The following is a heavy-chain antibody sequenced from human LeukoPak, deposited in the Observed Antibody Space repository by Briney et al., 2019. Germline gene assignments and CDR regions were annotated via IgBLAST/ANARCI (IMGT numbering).Heavy chain of an antibody. CDR2: ISASSVST. J-gene: IGHJ4*02. CDR3: AKGIYGDYALDH. V-gene: IGHV3-23*01. D-gene: IGHD4-17*01. Sequence: GVSLRLSCAASGFSFSTYAMTWVRQAPGKGLEWVSGISASSVSTHYADSVKGRFTISRDNSKNTLYLQMNSLRAEDTAVYYCAKGIYGDYALDHWGQGTLVTVSS. CDR1: GFSFSTYA.